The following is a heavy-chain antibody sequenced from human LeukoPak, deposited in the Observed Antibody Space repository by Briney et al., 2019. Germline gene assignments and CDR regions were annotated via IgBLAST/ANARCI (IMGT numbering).Heavy chain of an antibody. J-gene: IGHJ4*02. CDR2: IGSDGSKK. CDR3: ARQMTSTRLFDS. CDR1: GFMISDHA. V-gene: IGHV3-30*04. Sequence: PGGSLRLSCVASGFMISDHAFHWVRQSPDKGLEWVALIGSDGSKKYYADSVQGRFTVSRENSKNTLFLQMNTLRADDTAVYFCARQMTSTRLFDSWGQGTLVTVSS. D-gene: IGHD5/OR15-5a*01.